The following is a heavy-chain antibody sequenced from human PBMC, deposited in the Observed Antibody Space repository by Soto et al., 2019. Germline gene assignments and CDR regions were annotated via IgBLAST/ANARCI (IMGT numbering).Heavy chain of an antibody. D-gene: IGHD3-22*01. J-gene: IGHJ4*02. CDR3: SRRTSSGYYRYIDS. V-gene: IGHV1-69*06. CDR1: GGTFSNSP. Sequence: QLQLVQSGAEVKKPGSSVKVSCKASGGTFSNSPISWVRQAPGQGLEWMGGTIPTFNTGNYAQKFQGRLTITADKSTNTAYMELSSLRSEDTAVDYWSRRTSSGYYRYIDSCGQGTLVTVSS. CDR2: TIPTFNTG.